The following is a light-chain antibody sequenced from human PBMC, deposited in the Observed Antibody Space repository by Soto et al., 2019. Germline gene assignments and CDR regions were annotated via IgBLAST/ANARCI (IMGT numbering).Light chain of an antibody. CDR1: QIVNSK. V-gene: IGKV3-15*01. CDR3: QQYNNWPRT. J-gene: IGKJ5*01. Sequence: EVVMTQSPVTLSASPGERATLSCRASQIVNSKLAWYQQKPGQAPSLLIYGASTRATGIPARFSGSGSGTEFTLTISSLQSEDFAVYYCQQYNNWPRTFGQGTRLEIK. CDR2: GAS.